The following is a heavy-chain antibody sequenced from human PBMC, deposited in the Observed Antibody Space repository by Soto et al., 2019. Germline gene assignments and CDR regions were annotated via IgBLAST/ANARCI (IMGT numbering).Heavy chain of an antibody. D-gene: IGHD3-9*01. CDR2: ISAYNGNT. CDR1: GYTFTSYG. CDR3: ARDRSDILTGYPGDAFDI. Sequence: GASVKVSCKASGYTFTSYGISWVRQAPGQGLEWMGWISAYNGNTNYAQKLQGRVTMTTDTSTSTAYMELRSLRSDDTAVYYCARDRSDILTGYPGDAFDIWGQGTMVTVSS. V-gene: IGHV1-18*04. J-gene: IGHJ3*02.